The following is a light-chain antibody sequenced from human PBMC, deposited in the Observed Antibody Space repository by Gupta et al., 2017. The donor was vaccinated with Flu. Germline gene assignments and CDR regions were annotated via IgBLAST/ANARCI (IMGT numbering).Light chain of an antibody. CDR2: RNN. V-gene: IGLV1-47*01. J-gene: IGLJ2*01. CDR3: GAGEDSRSGRYVV. CDR1: SSNIGSNS. Sequence: SVLPQPPSASGTPGQRVTISCSGSSSNIGSNSVYWYQQLPGAAPKLLIYRNNQRPSGGPDRGSGSKTGTSAALAISGLRSDEEADYYCGAGEDSRSGRYVVFGGGTKLTVL.